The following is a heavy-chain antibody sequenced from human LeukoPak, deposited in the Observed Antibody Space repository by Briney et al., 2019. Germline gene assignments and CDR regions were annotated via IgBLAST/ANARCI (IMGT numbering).Heavy chain of an antibody. CDR3: ARDPDSSGYYTFDP. D-gene: IGHD3-22*01. CDR2: ISYDGSNK. J-gene: IGHJ5*02. Sequence: GGSLRLSCASFGFTFSSYAMHWVREAPGKGLEWVAVISYDGSNKYYADSVKGRFTISRDNSKNTLYLQMNSLRAEDTAVYYCARDPDSSGYYTFDPWGQGTLVTVSS. CDR1: GFTFSSYA. V-gene: IGHV3-30-3*01.